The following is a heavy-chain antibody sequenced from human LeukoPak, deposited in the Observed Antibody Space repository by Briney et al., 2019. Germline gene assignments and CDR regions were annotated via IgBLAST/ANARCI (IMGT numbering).Heavy chain of an antibody. D-gene: IGHD2-15*01. CDR1: GDSISNYY. CDR3: ARELLGYCSGGSCYSELSGFDY. V-gene: IGHV4-4*07. Sequence: SETLSLTCTVSGDSISNYYWSWIRQPAGKGLEWIGRIYTSGSTNYNPSLKSRVTMSVDTSKNQFSLKLSSVTAADTAVYYCARELLGYCSGGSCYSELSGFDYWGQGTLVTVSS. CDR2: IYTSGST. J-gene: IGHJ4*02.